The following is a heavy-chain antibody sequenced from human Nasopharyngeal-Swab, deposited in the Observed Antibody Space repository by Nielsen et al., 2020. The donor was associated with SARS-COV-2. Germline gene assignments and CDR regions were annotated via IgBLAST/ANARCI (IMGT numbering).Heavy chain of an antibody. CDR3: AKDRWPYGSGSYSFDY. V-gene: IGHV3-23*01. J-gene: IGHJ4*02. D-gene: IGHD3-10*01. CDR2: ISGSGGST. Sequence: GESLKISCAASGFTFSSYAMSWVRQAPGKGLEWVSAISGSGGSTYYADPVKGRFTISRDNSKNTLYLQMNSLRAEDTAVYYCAKDRWPYGSGSYSFDYWGQGTLVTVSS. CDR1: GFTFSSYA.